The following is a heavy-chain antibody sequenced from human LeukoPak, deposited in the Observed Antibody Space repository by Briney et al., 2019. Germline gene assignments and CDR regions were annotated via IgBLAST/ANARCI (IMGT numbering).Heavy chain of an antibody. CDR1: GGSISSYY. Sequence: SETLSLTCTVSGGSISSYYWTWIRQPPGMGLEWIGYIYYTGSTNYNPSLMSRITMSVDTSKNQFSLKLTSVTAADTAVYYCARGMTVFGVVIPDYWGQGTLVTVSS. CDR2: IYYTGST. D-gene: IGHD3-3*01. J-gene: IGHJ4*02. CDR3: ARGMTVFGVVIPDY. V-gene: IGHV4-59*01.